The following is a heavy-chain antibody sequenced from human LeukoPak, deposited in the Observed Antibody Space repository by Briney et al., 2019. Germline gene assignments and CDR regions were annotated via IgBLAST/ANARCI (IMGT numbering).Heavy chain of an antibody. Sequence: GGSLRLSCVDSGFTFTNAWMSWVRQAPGKGLEWVGRIKSKSDGETTNYAEPVRGRFTISRDDSKSAVYLQMNSLKIEDTAVYYCTSDLGTYYHGSQRLIPIDYWGQGTLVTVSS. CDR2: IKSKSDGETT. J-gene: IGHJ4*02. CDR1: GFTFTNAW. D-gene: IGHD3-10*01. V-gene: IGHV3-15*01. CDR3: TSDLGTYYHGSQRLIPIDY.